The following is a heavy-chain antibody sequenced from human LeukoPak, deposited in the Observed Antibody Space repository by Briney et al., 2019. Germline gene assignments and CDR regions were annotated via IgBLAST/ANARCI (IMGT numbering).Heavy chain of an antibody. CDR1: GFTFSSYA. V-gene: IGHV3-23*01. D-gene: IGHD4-17*01. Sequence: GGSLRLSCAASGFTFSSYAMNWVRQAPGKGLEWVSGISGSGTNTYYADSVKGRFTISRDNSKNTLYMQMNSLRAEDTAVYYCARAPRQGDYGDYDADYWGQGTLVTVSS. CDR3: ARAPRQGDYGDYDADY. J-gene: IGHJ4*02. CDR2: ISGSGTNT.